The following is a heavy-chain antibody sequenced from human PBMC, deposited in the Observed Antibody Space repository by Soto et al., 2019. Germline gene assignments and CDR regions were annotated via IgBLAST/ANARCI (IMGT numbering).Heavy chain of an antibody. J-gene: IGHJ4*02. Sequence: GGSLRLSCAASGFTFSSYGMHWVRQAPGKGLEWVAVIWYDGSNKYYADSVKGRFTISRDNSMNRWYLQMNSLRAEDTAVYYCARGLWQYYYDSSGYYYSGHVDYWGQGTLVTVSS. CDR1: GFTFSSYG. D-gene: IGHD3-22*01. CDR2: IWYDGSNK. V-gene: IGHV3-33*01. CDR3: ARGLWQYYYDSSGYYYSGHVDY.